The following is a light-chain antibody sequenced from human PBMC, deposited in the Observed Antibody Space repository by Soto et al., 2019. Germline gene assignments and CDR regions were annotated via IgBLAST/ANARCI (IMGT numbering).Light chain of an antibody. J-gene: IGLJ1*01. V-gene: IGLV2-14*01. Sequence: QSVLTQPASVSGSPGQSITISCTGTSSDVGGYNYVSWYQQHPGKAPKLIIFEVSYRPSGISNRFSASKSGDTASLTISGLQADDEVDYYCCSYTDSRTHIFGSGTKVTVL. CDR1: SSDVGGYNY. CDR2: EVS. CDR3: CSYTDSRTHI.